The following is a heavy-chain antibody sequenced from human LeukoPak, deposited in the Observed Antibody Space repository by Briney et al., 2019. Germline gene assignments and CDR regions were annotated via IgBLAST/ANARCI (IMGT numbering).Heavy chain of an antibody. CDR2: IWYDGSNK. CDR3: ARDYYGSGSYYQDY. Sequence: GGSLRLSCAASGFTFSSYGMHWVRQAPGKGLEWVAVIWYDGSNKYYADSVKGRFTISRDNSKNTLYLQMNSLRAEGTAVYYCARDYYGSGSYYQDYWGQGTLVTVSS. CDR1: GFTFSSYG. V-gene: IGHV3-33*01. D-gene: IGHD3-10*01. J-gene: IGHJ4*02.